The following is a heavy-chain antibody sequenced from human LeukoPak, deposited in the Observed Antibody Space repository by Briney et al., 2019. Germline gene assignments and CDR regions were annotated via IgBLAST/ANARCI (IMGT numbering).Heavy chain of an antibody. CDR3: AKGSYYDSSGSFYFDY. J-gene: IGHJ4*02. Sequence: GGSLRLSCAASGFTFTKYDMSWVRQAPGKGLEWVSGISGSGDNTYYADSVKGRFTISRDNSKNTLYVQVNSLGTEDTAAYYCAKGSYYDSSGSFYFDYWGQGTLVTVSS. CDR1: GFTFTKYD. CDR2: ISGSGDNT. V-gene: IGHV3-23*01. D-gene: IGHD3-22*01.